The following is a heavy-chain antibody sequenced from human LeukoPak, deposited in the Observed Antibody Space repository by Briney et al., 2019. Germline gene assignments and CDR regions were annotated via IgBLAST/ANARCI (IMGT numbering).Heavy chain of an antibody. CDR3: AKEASTEVAGYAEYFQH. D-gene: IGHD6-19*01. V-gene: IGHV4-34*01. CDR1: GESFSDYY. CDR2: INHSGRT. Sequence: SETLSLTCAVYGESFSDYYWSWIRQPPGKGLEWIGEINHSGRTNYKPSLKSRATISVDTSKNQFSLTLSSVTAADTAVYYCAKEASTEVAGYAEYFQHWGQGTLVTASS. J-gene: IGHJ1*01.